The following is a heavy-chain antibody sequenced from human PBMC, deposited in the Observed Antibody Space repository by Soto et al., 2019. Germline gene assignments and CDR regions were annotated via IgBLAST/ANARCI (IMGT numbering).Heavy chain of an antibody. Sequence: ASVKVSCKASGYTFTSYGIHWVRQAPGQRLEWMGWINAANGDTKYSPKFQGRVTITRDTSASTAYMELSSLRSEDTAVYYCVRRHVSGTGSDWFDPWGQGTLVIVSS. V-gene: IGHV1-3*01. CDR3: VRRHVSGTGSDWFDP. J-gene: IGHJ5*02. CDR2: INAANGDT. CDR1: GYTFTSYG. D-gene: IGHD7-27*01.